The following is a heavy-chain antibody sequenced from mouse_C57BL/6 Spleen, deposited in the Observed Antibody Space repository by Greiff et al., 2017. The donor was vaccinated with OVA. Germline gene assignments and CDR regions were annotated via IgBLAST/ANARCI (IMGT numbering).Heavy chain of an antibody. Sequence: QVQLKQPGAELVRPGSSVKLSCKASGYTFTSYWMHWVKQRPIQGLEWIGNIDPSDSETHYNQKFKDKATLTVDKSSSTAYMQLSSLTSEDSAVYYCARKPFYYGSSDWYFDVWGTGTTVTVSS. D-gene: IGHD1-1*01. CDR3: ARKPFYYGSSDWYFDV. CDR2: IDPSDSET. J-gene: IGHJ1*03. CDR1: GYTFTSYW. V-gene: IGHV1-52*01.